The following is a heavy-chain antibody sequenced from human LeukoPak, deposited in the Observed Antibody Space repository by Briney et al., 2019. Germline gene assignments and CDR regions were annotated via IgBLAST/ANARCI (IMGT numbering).Heavy chain of an antibody. V-gene: IGHV1-46*01. CDR2: INPSGGST. CDR3: ARDPDYYDSSGYYLPTY. CDR1: GYTFTSYY. Sequence: ASVKVSCKAFGYTFTSYYMHWVRQAPGQGLESMGIINPSGGSTSYAQKFQGRVTMTRDTSTSTVYMELSSLRSEDTAVYYCARDPDYYDSSGYYLPTYWGQGTLVTVSS. J-gene: IGHJ4*02. D-gene: IGHD3-22*01.